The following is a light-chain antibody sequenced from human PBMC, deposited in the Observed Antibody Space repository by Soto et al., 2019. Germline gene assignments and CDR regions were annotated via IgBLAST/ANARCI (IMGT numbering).Light chain of an antibody. CDR3: QQDGSSPPIT. J-gene: IGKJ5*01. V-gene: IGKV3D-20*01. CDR2: DAS. Sequence: EIVLTQSPATLSLSPGERATLSCGASQSVSSSYLAWYQQKPGLAPRLLIYDASSRATGIPDRFSGSGSVTDFTLTISRLEPEDFAVYYCQQDGSSPPITFGQGTRLEIK. CDR1: QSVSSSY.